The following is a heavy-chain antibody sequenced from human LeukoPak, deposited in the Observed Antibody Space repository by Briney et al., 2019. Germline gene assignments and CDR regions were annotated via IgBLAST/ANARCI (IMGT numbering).Heavy chain of an antibody. D-gene: IGHD6-19*01. J-gene: IGHJ4*02. CDR3: ARGISGWPFDY. Sequence: GGSLRLSCAASGFTLSAYWMSWVRQTPGKGLEWVANIKQDGSEKYYVDSVKGRFTISRDNAKNSLYLQMNSLRVEDTAVYYCARGISGWPFDYWGQGTLVTVSS. V-gene: IGHV3-7*05. CDR2: IKQDGSEK. CDR1: GFTLSAYW.